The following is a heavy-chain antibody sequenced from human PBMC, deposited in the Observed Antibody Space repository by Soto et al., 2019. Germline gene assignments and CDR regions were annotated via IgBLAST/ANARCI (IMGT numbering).Heavy chain of an antibody. CDR1: GGTFSSYA. Sequence: ASVKVSCKASGGTFSSYAISWVRQVPGQGLEWMGGIIPIFGTANYAQKFQGRVTITADESTSTAYMELSSLRSEDTAVYYCARGSLSTVTTYGYYYYGMDVWGQGTTVTVSS. D-gene: IGHD4-17*01. V-gene: IGHV1-69*13. CDR3: ARGSLSTVTTYGYYYYGMDV. J-gene: IGHJ6*02. CDR2: IIPIFGTA.